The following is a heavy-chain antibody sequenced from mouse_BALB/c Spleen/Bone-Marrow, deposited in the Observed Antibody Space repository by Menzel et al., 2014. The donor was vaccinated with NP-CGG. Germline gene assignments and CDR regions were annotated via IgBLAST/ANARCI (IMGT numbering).Heavy chain of an antibody. CDR1: GYAFSAYW. V-gene: IGHV1-80*01. CDR2: IYPGDGDT. J-gene: IGHJ4*01. CDR3: ARGARIAMDY. Sequence: VQLQQSGAELVRPESSVMISCKASGYAFSAYWMIWVKQRPGQGLEWIGQIYPGDGDTNYNGKFKGKATLTADKSSSTHYMQHSCQTSDDSAVYFCARGARIAMDYWGHGTSVTIYS.